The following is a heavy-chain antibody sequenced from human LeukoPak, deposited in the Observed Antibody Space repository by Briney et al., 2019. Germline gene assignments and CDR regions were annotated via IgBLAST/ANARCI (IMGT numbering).Heavy chain of an antibody. CDR2: VYYSGRT. Sequence: SETLSLTCTVSGGSISTYYWNWIRQPPGKGLEWIGYVYYSGRTNYNPSLKSRVTISVDTSKNQFSLKLSSVTAADTAVYYCARVGSTPVFDYWGQGTLVTVSS. J-gene: IGHJ4*02. V-gene: IGHV4-59*01. CDR3: ARVGSTPVFDY. CDR1: GGSISTYY. D-gene: IGHD6-13*01.